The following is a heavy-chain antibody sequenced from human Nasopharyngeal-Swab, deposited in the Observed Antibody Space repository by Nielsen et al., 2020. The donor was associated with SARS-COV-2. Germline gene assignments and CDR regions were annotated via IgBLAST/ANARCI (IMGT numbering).Heavy chain of an antibody. D-gene: IGHD4-17*01. V-gene: IGHV3-33*01. J-gene: IGHJ2*01. Sequence: GGSLRFSCAASGFTFSRYGMHWFRQAPGMGLEWVAAIWYNGRKQYYSDSVRGRFTISRDNSNNNLYLQMNSLRAEDTAVYYCARDQDGDYAPWYFDLWGRGTLVTVSS. CDR3: ARDQDGDYAPWYFDL. CDR2: IWYNGRKQ. CDR1: GFTFSRYG.